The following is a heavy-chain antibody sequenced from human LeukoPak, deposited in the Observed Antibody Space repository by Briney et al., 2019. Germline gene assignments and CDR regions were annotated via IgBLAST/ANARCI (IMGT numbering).Heavy chain of an antibody. Sequence: PGGSLRLSCAGSGLSVSYNYMTWVRQAPGKGLEWVSVIYSAGSTYYADSVKGRFTISRDNSKNTLYLQMNSLRAEDTAVYYCARGPSGYHNIGGQGTLVTVSS. D-gene: IGHD5-12*01. V-gene: IGHV3-66*01. J-gene: IGHJ4*02. CDR1: GLSVSYNY. CDR2: IYSAGST. CDR3: ARGPSGYHNI.